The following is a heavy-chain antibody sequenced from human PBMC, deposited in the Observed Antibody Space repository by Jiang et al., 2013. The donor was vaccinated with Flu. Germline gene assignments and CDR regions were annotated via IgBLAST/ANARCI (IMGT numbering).Heavy chain of an antibody. CDR2: DPEDGET. Sequence: DPEDGETIYAQKFQGRVTMTEDTSTDTAYMELSSLRSEDTAVYYCATDPNYDILTGYGYWGQGTLVTVSS. CDR3: ATDPNYDILTGYGY. V-gene: IGHV1-24*01. D-gene: IGHD3-9*01. J-gene: IGHJ4*02.